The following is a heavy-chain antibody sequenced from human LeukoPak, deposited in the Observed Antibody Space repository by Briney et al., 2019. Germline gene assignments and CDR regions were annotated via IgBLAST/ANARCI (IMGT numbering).Heavy chain of an antibody. J-gene: IGHJ6*02. CDR3: ARKSYGSGSPYGMDV. D-gene: IGHD3-10*01. Sequence: GESLKISCKGSGYSFASYWIGWVRQMPGKGLEWMGIIYPGDSDTRYSPSFHGQVTISADKSISTAYLQWSSLKASDTAMYYCARKSYGSGSPYGMDVWGQGTTVTVSS. V-gene: IGHV5-51*01. CDR2: IYPGDSDT. CDR1: GYSFASYW.